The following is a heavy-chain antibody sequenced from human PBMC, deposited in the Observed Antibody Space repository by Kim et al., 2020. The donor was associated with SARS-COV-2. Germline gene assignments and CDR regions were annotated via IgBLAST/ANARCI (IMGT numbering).Heavy chain of an antibody. Sequence: GGSLRLSCTASGFTFSNHAMTWVRQAPGKGLEWLSGISDSGSTTYYADSVKGRFTISRDNSKNTLYLQMSTLRAGDTAAYYCAKDRSHWSGYYSDLWGLG. CDR2: ISDSGSTT. CDR3: AKDRSHWSGYYSDL. CDR1: GFTFSNHA. J-gene: IGHJ4*02. D-gene: IGHD3-3*01. V-gene: IGHV3-23*01.